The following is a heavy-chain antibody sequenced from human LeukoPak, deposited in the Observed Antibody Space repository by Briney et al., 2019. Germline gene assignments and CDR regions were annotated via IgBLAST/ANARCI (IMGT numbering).Heavy chain of an antibody. J-gene: IGHJ4*02. CDR2: IIPIFGTA. CDR3: ASRGYDSSGYRATFDY. V-gene: IGHV1-69*01. D-gene: IGHD3-22*01. Sequence: SVKVSCKASGGTFSSYAISWVRQAPGQELEWMGGIIPIFGTANYAQKFQGRVTITADESTSTAYMELSSLRSEDTAVYYCASRGYDSSGYRATFDYWGQGTLVTVSS. CDR1: GGTFSSYA.